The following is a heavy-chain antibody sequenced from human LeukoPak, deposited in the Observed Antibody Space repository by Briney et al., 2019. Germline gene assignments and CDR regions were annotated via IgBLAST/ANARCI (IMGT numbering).Heavy chain of an antibody. D-gene: IGHD4-17*01. J-gene: IGHJ6*04. Sequence: PSETLSLTCGVYGGSLSGYYWSWIRQPPGKGLEWIGEINRSGSTNYNPSLKRRVTISLDTSKNQFSLRLTSVTAADTAVYYCARDLDTTVTMKGMDVWGKGTTVTVSS. CDR3: ARDLDTTVTMKGMDV. CDR2: INRSGST. V-gene: IGHV4-34*01. CDR1: GGSLSGYY.